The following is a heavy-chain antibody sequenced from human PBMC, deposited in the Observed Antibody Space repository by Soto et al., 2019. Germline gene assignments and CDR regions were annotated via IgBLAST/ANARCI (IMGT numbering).Heavy chain of an antibody. D-gene: IGHD3-16*01. CDR1: GFTFSSYG. J-gene: IGHJ4*02. CDR3: AKGGGGGSFDN. Sequence: QVQLVESGGGVVQPGRSLRLSCAASGFTFSSYGMHWVRQAPGKVLEWVAVISYDGSNKYYADSVKGRFTISRDNSKNTLELPMKSLRAEDTGVYYCAKGGGGGSFDNWGQGTLVTVSS. V-gene: IGHV3-30*18. CDR2: ISYDGSNK.